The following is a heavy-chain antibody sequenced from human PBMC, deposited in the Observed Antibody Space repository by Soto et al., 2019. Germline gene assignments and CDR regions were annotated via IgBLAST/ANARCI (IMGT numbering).Heavy chain of an antibody. V-gene: IGHV1-18*01. CDR1: GYTFTSYG. CDR3: AIKNALRPTDAFDI. CDR2: ISAYNGNT. D-gene: IGHD1-1*01. J-gene: IGHJ3*02. Sequence: ASVKVSCKASGYTFTSYGISWVRQAPGQGLEWMGWISAYNGNTNYAQKLQGRVTMTTDTSTSTAYMELRSLRSDDTAVYYCAIKNALRPTDAFDIWGQGTMVTVSS.